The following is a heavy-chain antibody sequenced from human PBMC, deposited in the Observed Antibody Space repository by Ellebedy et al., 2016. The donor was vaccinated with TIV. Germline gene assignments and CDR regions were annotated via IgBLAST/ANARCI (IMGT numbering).Heavy chain of an antibody. CDR1: GGSIRSSTYY. Sequence: MPSETLSLTCTVSGGSIRSSTYYWNWIRQPPGKGLEWFGRIHYSGSAYYNPSLKRRVTVSVDTSKNQFSLNLSSVTAADTSVYYCARDPALPRGRFDTWGQGTLVTVSS. J-gene: IGHJ5*02. V-gene: IGHV4-39*07. CDR3: ARDPALPRGRFDT. CDR2: IHYSGSA.